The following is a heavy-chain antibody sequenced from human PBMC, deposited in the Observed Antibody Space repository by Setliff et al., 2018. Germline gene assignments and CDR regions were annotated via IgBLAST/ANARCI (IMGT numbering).Heavy chain of an antibody. Sequence: SETLSLTCTVSGGSISSHYWSWIRQPPGKGLEWIGEINHSGSTNYNPSLKSRVTISVDTSKNQFSLKVTSVTAADTAVYYCARVRNTQNGFFDYWSQGTLVTVSS. V-gene: IGHV4-34*01. CDR1: GGSISSHY. CDR3: ARVRNTQNGFFDY. CDR2: INHSGST. J-gene: IGHJ4*02. D-gene: IGHD1-1*01.